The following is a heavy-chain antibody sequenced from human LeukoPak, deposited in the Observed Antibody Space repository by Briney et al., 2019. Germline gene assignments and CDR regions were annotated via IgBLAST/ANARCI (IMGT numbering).Heavy chain of an antibody. D-gene: IGHD6-13*01. CDR2: IIPIFGTA. Sequence: SVKVSCKASGGTFSSYAISWVRQAPGQGLEWMGGIIPIFGTANYAQKFQGRVTITTDESTSTAYMELSSLRSEDTAVYYCARGPAPGTSSYMDVWRKGTTVTVSS. J-gene: IGHJ6*03. CDR3: ARGPAPGTSSYMDV. CDR1: GGTFSSYA. V-gene: IGHV1-69*05.